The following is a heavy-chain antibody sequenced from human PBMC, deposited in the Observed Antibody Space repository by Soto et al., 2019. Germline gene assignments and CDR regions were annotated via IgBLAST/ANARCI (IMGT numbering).Heavy chain of an antibody. Sequence: ASLKLSCKTSGDTFSNFGLSWVRQAPGQGLEWMGWIATYNSNKNYAQKFQGRLTLTTDTSTSTGYMELKSLEYDDTAVYYCARVLRGVVNCFDPWGQGTLVTGSS. CDR3: ARVLRGVVNCFDP. D-gene: IGHD3-10*01. CDR1: GDTFSNFG. CDR2: IATYNSNK. J-gene: IGHJ5*02. V-gene: IGHV1-18*01.